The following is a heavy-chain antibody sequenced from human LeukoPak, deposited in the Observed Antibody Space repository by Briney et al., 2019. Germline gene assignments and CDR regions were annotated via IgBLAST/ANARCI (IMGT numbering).Heavy chain of an antibody. J-gene: IGHJ4*02. CDR2: IYSGGTT. CDR1: GFTVSGNY. V-gene: IGHV3-53*01. CDR3: ARVGYGSGNYS. Sequence: GGSLRLSCAASGFTVSGNYMSWVRQAPGKGLEWVSVIYSGGTTLYADSEKGRFTISRDNSKNTLYLQMNSLRAEDAAVYYCARVGYGSGNYSWGQGTLVTVSS. D-gene: IGHD3-10*01.